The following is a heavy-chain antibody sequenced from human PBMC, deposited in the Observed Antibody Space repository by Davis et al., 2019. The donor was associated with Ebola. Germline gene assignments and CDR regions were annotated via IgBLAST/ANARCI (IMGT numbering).Heavy chain of an antibody. CDR1: GGSVSSGSYY. Sequence: GSLRLSCTVSGGSVSSGSYYWSWIRQPPGKGLEWIGYIYYSGSTNYNPSLKSRVTISVDTSKNQFSLKLSSVTAADTAVYYCARRMDVWGQGTTVTVSS. CDR2: IYYSGST. J-gene: IGHJ6*02. V-gene: IGHV4-61*01. CDR3: ARRMDV.